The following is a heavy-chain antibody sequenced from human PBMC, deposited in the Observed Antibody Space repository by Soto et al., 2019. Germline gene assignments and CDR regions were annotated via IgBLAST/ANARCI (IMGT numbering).Heavy chain of an antibody. CDR2: IYSGGST. Sequence: EVQLVESGGGLIQPGGSLRLSCAASGFTVSSNYMSWVRQAPGKGLEWVSVIYSGGSTYYADSVKGRFTISRDNSKSTLYLQMNSLGAEDTAVYYCARNYYDSGGGFDYWGQGTLVTVSS. J-gene: IGHJ4*02. CDR1: GFTVSSNY. CDR3: ARNYYDSGGGFDY. D-gene: IGHD3-22*01. V-gene: IGHV3-53*01.